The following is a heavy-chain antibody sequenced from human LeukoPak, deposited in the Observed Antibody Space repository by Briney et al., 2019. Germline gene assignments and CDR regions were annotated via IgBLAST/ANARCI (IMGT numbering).Heavy chain of an antibody. CDR1: GRSISSSSYY. D-gene: IGHD1-14*01. CDR3: AGQLGTGRDRSTDMDV. Sequence: PSETLSLTCTVSGRSISSSSYYWGWIRQPPGKGLEWIGSIYYSGSTYYNPSLKSRVTISVDTSKNQFSLKLSSVSAADTAVYYCAGQLGTGRDRSTDMDVWGKGTTVTVSS. J-gene: IGHJ6*03. V-gene: IGHV4-39*01. CDR2: IYYSGST.